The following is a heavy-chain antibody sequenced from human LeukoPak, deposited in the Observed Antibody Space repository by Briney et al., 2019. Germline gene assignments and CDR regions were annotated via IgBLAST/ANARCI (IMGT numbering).Heavy chain of an antibody. J-gene: IGHJ6*03. V-gene: IGHV1-8*03. CDR3: ATTGGDIYYYYMDV. D-gene: IGHD3-16*01. CDR2: MTPKSGDT. CDR1: GYTFNNFD. Sequence: GASVTVSCKASGYTFNNFDIDWIRQAPGQGLEWMGSMTPKSGDTDLAQKFQDRVTITADESTSTTYMELSSLKSEDTAVYYCATTGGDIYYYYMDVWGKGTTVTISS.